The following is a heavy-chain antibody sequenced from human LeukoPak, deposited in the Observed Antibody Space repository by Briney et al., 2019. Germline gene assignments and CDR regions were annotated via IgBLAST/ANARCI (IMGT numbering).Heavy chain of an antibody. CDR2: ISAYNGNT. CDR3: AREDTYYYDSSGYFQTFDY. J-gene: IGHJ4*02. CDR1: GYTFTSYG. V-gene: IGHV1-18*01. Sequence: ASVKVSCKAPGYTFTSYGISWVRQAPGQGLEWMGWISAYNGNTNYAQKLQGRVTMTTDTSTSTAYMELRSLRSDDTAVYYCAREDTYYYDSSGYFQTFDYWGQGTLVTVSS. D-gene: IGHD3-22*01.